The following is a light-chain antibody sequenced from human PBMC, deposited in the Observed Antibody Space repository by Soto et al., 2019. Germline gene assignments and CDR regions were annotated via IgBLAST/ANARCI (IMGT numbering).Light chain of an antibody. Sequence: QSVLTQSSSASASLGSSVKLTCTLSSGHSSYIIAWHQQQPGKAPRYLMKLEDRGSYNKGSGVPDRFSGSSSGADRYLTISNLQSEDEADYYCETWDSNTRVFGGGTKLTVL. J-gene: IGLJ3*02. CDR1: SGHSSYI. CDR2: LEDRGSY. V-gene: IGLV4-60*03. CDR3: ETWDSNTRV.